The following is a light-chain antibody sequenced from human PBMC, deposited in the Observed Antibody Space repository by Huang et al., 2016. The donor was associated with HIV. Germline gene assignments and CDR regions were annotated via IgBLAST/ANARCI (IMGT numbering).Light chain of an antibody. CDR3: QQYNDWPPYT. J-gene: IGKJ2*01. V-gene: IGKV3-15*01. CDR2: DAS. Sequence: EILMTQSPATLSVFPGERAALSCRASQSIGTSLAWYQQKPGQTPSLLIYDASIRAAGIPARFSGSGSGTEFTLTVSSLQSEDFAFYYCQQYNDWPPYTFGQGTRLEI. CDR1: QSIGTS.